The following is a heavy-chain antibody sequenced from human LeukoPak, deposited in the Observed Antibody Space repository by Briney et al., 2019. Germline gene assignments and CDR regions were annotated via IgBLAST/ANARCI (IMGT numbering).Heavy chain of an antibody. CDR2: IIPIFGTA. D-gene: IGHD2-2*02. CDR1: GGTFSSYA. Sequence: SVKVSCKASGGTFSSYAISWVRQAPGRGLEWMGGIIPIFGTANYAQKFQGRVTITTDGSTSTAYMELSSLRSEDTAVYYCARGRGCSSTSCYIDWFDPWGQGTLVTVSS. V-gene: IGHV1-69*05. J-gene: IGHJ5*02. CDR3: ARGRGCSSTSCYIDWFDP.